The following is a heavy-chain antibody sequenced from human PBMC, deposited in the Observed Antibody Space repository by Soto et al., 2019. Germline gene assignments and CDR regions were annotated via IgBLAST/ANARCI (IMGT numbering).Heavy chain of an antibody. CDR3: ASTYGSGGNTRDH. CDR2: ISYDGSNK. V-gene: IGHV3-30-3*01. J-gene: IGHJ4*02. D-gene: IGHD2-15*01. Sequence: QVQLVESGGGVVQPGKSLRLSCAASGFTFSSYAMHWVRQAPGKGLEWVAVISYDGSNKYYADSVKGRFTISRDNSKNTLYLQMSSLRAEDTAVYYCASTYGSGGNTRDHWGQGTPVTVSS. CDR1: GFTFSSYA.